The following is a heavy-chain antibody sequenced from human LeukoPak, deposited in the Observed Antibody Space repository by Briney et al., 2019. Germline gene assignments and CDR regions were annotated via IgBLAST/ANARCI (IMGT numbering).Heavy chain of an antibody. CDR2: ISRRGVI. Sequence: GGSLRLSCAASGPAFFTHNFHWVRQAPGKGLEWVAFISRRGVIHYADSVKGRFTISRDNAQNSRFLQMNSLRVEDTALYYCARDIEFHTRDYGGEGTLVIVSS. CDR1: GPAFFTHN. J-gene: IGHJ1*01. CDR3: ARDIEFHTRDY. D-gene: IGHD3-16*01. V-gene: IGHV3-69-1*02.